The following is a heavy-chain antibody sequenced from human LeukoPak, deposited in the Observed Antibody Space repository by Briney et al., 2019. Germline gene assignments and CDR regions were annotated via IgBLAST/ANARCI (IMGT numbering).Heavy chain of an antibody. CDR1: VYTFTIYG. V-gene: IGHV1-18*01. CDR3: ARDWDSSGWNDY. CDR2: ISAYNGNT. Sequence: ASVKVSCKASVYTFTIYGISWVRQAPGQGLEWMGWISAYNGNTNYAQKLQGRVTMTTDTPTSTAYMELRSLRSDDTAVYYCARDWDSSGWNDYWGQGTLVTVSS. J-gene: IGHJ4*02. D-gene: IGHD6-19*01.